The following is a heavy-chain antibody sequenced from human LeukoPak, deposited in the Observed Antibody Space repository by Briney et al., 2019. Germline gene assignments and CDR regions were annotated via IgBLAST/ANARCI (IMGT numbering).Heavy chain of an antibody. CDR2: IYYSGST. CDR3: ARAQYYNGSGSYYNWFDP. V-gene: IGHV4-59*01. CDR1: GGSISSYY. D-gene: IGHD3-10*01. J-gene: IGHJ5*02. Sequence: SETLSLTCTVSGGSISSYYWSWIRQPPGKGLEWIGYIYYSGSTNYNPSLKSRVTISVDTSKNQFSLKLSSVTAADTAVYYCARAQYYNGSGSYYNWFDPWGQGTLVTVST.